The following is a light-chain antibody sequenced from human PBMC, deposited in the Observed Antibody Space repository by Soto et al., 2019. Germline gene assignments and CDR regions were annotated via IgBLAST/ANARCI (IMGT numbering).Light chain of an antibody. Sequence: DIQMTHSPCSLSASVVDGVTITFLASQSISTYLNWYQQKPGKAPNLLIYAASSLQSGVPSRFSGSGSGTAFTLTITSLQPEDFATYYCQQSSITPLNFGGGTKVDIK. V-gene: IGKV1-39*01. CDR2: AAS. CDR1: QSISTY. CDR3: QQSSITPLN. J-gene: IGKJ4*01.